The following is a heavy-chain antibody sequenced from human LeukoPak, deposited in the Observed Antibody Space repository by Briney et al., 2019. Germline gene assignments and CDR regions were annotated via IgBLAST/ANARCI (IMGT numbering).Heavy chain of an antibody. D-gene: IGHD3-10*01. CDR2: ISWNSGSI. CDR3: AKALRITMVRGGFDY. CDR1: GFNFEDYA. J-gene: IGHJ4*02. Sequence: PGGSLRLSCADSGFNFEDYAMHWVRQAPGKGLEWVSGISWNSGSIGYGDSVKGRFTISGDNAKTSLYLQMNSLRAEDTALYYCAKALRITMVRGGFDYWGQGTLVTVSS. V-gene: IGHV3-9*01.